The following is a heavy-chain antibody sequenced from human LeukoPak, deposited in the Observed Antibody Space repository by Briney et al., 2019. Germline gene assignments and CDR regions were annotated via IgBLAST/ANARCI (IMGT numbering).Heavy chain of an antibody. V-gene: IGHV1-18*01. J-gene: IGHJ6*02. CDR1: GYTFTSYG. CDR3: AKMVREGALYYYYGMDV. Sequence: GASVKVSCKASGYTFTSYGISWVRQAPGQGLEWMGWISAYNGNTNYAQKLQGRVTMTTDTSTSTAYMELRSLRSDDTAVYYCAKMVREGALYYYYGMDVWGQGTTVTVSS. CDR2: ISAYNGNT. D-gene: IGHD3-10*01.